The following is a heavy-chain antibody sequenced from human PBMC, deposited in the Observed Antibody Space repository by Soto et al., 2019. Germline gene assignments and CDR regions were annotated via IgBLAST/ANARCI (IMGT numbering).Heavy chain of an antibody. D-gene: IGHD2-21*02. CDR3: ARHMTEISY. V-gene: IGHV4-39*01. CDR2: IYSSGST. CDR1: GGSITSSSYF. Sequence: QLQLQESGPGLVKASETLSLTCTVSGGSITSSSYFWGWIRQPPGKGLEWIGSIYSSGSTYYNPSLKSRVAIAVDTSDNQFSLNLSSVTDADTAVYYCARHMTEISYWGQGTLVTVSS. J-gene: IGHJ4*02.